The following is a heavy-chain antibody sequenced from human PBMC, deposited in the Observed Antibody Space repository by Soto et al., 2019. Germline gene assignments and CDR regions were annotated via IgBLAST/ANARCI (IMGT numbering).Heavy chain of an antibody. CDR2: IKQDGSEK. V-gene: IGHV3-7*05. CDR1: LFTFSSYW. Sequence: SLRLSCSASLFTFSSYWMSWVLHSPFKLLEWVSNIKQDGSEKYYVDSVKGRFTISRDNAKNSLYLQMNSLRAEDTAVYYCARGADSRYYYYYGMDVWGQGTTVTVSS. J-gene: IGHJ6*02. CDR3: ARGADSRYYYYYGMDV.